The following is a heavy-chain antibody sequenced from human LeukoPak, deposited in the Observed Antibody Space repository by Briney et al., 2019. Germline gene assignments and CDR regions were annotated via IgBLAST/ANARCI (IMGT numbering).Heavy chain of an antibody. CDR1: GFTFSSYW. V-gene: IGHV3-7*01. CDR3: SRVLLQLRGAFDN. Sequence: GGSLRLSCAASGFTFSSYWLSWVRQAPGKGLEWVANIKQDGSEKYYVDSVKGRFTISRDTAKNSLYLQMNSLREEDTAVYYCSRVLLQLRGAFDNWGQGTMVTVSS. CDR2: IKQDGSEK. J-gene: IGHJ3*02. D-gene: IGHD1-7*01.